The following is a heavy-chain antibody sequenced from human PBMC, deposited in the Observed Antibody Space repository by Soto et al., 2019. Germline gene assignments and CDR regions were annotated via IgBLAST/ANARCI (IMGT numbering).Heavy chain of an antibody. CDR1: DGSVSSGNYY. CDR3: ARDSLALFDS. Sequence: QAQLQESGPGLVKTSETLSLTCTVSDGSVSSGNYYWTWIRQPPGKGLEWIGYIHSSGSTIYNPSLKSRVFISVDTSMNQFSLKLTSVTAADTALYFCARDSLALFDSWGQGTLVTVSS. D-gene: IGHD5-12*01. CDR2: IHSSGST. V-gene: IGHV4-61*01. J-gene: IGHJ4*02.